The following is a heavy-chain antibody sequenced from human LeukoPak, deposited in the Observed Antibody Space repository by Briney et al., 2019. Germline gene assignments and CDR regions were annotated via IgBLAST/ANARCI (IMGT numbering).Heavy chain of an antibody. CDR2: ISYRGST. CDR3: VREHSWGDFDY. Sequence: SDTPSLPCSLSVGSLPRCSYLGGWGPRPPGEELVWIGYISYRGSTNYNPSLKSRVTISVDTSKDQFSLKLSSVTAADTAVYYCVREHSWGDFDYWGQGTLVTVSS. D-gene: IGHD2-15*01. CDR1: VGSLPRCSYL. V-gene: IGHV4-61*01. J-gene: IGHJ4*02.